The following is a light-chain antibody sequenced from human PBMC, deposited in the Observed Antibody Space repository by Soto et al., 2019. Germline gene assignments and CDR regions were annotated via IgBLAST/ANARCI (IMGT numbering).Light chain of an antibody. J-gene: IGKJ2*03. CDR3: QQSYSPRVYS. CDR1: QNINNY. V-gene: IGKV1-39*01. Sequence: DIQMTQSPSSLSASVGDRVTITSRASQNINNYLNWYQQKPGKAPEVLISAASTLESGVPSRFSGSGAGTDFTLTISSLQPEDFATYFCQQSYSPRVYSFGQGTKLEI. CDR2: AAS.